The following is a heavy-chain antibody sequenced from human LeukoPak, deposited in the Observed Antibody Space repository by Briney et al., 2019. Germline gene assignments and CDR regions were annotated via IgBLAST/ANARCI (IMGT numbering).Heavy chain of an antibody. CDR2: IYYSGST. J-gene: IGHJ4*02. CDR1: GGSISSYY. V-gene: IGHV4-59*01. Sequence: SSETLSLTCTVSGGSISSYYWSWIRQPPGKGLEWIGYIYYSGSTNYNPSLKSRVTISVDTSKNQFSLKLSPVTAADTAVYYCARVIVGDYDHVWGSYRLDYFDYWGQETLVTVSS. D-gene: IGHD3-16*02. CDR3: ARVIVGDYDHVWGSYRLDYFDY.